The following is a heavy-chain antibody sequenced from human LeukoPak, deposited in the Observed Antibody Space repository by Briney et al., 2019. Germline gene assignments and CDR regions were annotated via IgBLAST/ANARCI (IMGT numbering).Heavy chain of an antibody. V-gene: IGHV4-61*02. D-gene: IGHD6-13*01. J-gene: IGHJ4*02. CDR3: ARHEQGAAAGQTHFDY. Sequence: SETLSLTCTVSGGSISSGSYYWSWIRQPAGKGLEWIGRIYTSGSTNYNPSLKSRVTISVDTSKNQFSLKLSSVTAADTAVYYCARHEQGAAAGQTHFDYWGQGTLVTVSS. CDR1: GGSISSGSYY. CDR2: IYTSGST.